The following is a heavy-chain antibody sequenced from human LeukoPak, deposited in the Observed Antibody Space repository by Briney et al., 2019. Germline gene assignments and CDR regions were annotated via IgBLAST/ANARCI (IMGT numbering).Heavy chain of an antibody. Sequence: PSETLSLTCAVYGESFSGYYWTWIRQPPGKGLEWIGEINDSGRTSCNPSLKSRVTISVDTSKNQLSLKLSSVTAADTAVYYCARMAIYSSGWYRGYFDYWGQGTLVTVSS. CDR1: GESFSGYY. D-gene: IGHD6-19*01. J-gene: IGHJ4*02. V-gene: IGHV4-34*09. CDR3: ARMAIYSSGWYRGYFDY. CDR2: INDSGRT.